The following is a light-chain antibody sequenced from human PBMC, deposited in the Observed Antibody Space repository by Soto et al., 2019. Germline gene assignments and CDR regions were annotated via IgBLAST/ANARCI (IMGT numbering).Light chain of an antibody. CDR3: SSYTSSSPVV. Sequence: QSVLTQPASVSGSPGQSITISCTGTSSDVGVYNYVSWYQQHPGKAPKLIISEVSNRPSGVSNRFSGSKSGNTASLTIFGLQAEDEADYYCSSYTSSSPVVFGGGTKLTVL. J-gene: IGLJ2*01. CDR1: SSDVGVYNY. CDR2: EVS. V-gene: IGLV2-14*01.